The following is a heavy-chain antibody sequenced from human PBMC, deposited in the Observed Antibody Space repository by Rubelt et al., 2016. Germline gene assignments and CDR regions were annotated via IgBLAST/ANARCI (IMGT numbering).Heavy chain of an antibody. CDR2: IDPSDSYT. CDR3: ARLTVETGTAEGWFDP. CDR1: GYSFTSYW. J-gene: IGHJ5*02. Sequence: GSGYSFTSYWISWVRQMPGKGLEWMGRIDPSDSYTNYSPSFQGQVTISADKSISTAYLQWSSLKASDTAMYYCARLTVETGTAEGWFDPWGQGTLVTVSS. V-gene: IGHV5-10-1*04. D-gene: IGHD1-1*01.